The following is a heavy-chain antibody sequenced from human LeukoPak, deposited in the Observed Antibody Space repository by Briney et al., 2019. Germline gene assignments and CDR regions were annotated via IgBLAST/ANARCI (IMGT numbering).Heavy chain of an antibody. Sequence: TGGSLRLSCVASVFTVSHNFMDWVRRAPGRGGEWVSTIRIGGTRDYADSVKGRFIISRDNSKNTLYLQMNNLRVEDTAVYYCAREPSHDSYYDFWGHGTLVTVSS. J-gene: IGHJ4*01. D-gene: IGHD3-16*01. CDR3: AREPSHDSYYDF. V-gene: IGHV3-53*01. CDR2: IRIGGTR. CDR1: VFTVSHNF.